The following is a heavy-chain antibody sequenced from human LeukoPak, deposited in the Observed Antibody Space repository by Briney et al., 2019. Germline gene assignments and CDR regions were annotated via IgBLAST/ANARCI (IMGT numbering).Heavy chain of an antibody. CDR3: ARDYGGSSPFDY. J-gene: IGHJ4*02. CDR1: GFTFSSYS. CDR2: ISSSDSTI. V-gene: IGHV3-48*04. Sequence: GGSLRLSCAACGFTFSSYSMNWVRQAPGKGLEWVSYISSSDSTIYYADSVKGRFTISRDNAKNSLYLQMNSLRAEDTAVYYCARDYGGSSPFDYWGQGTLVTVSS. D-gene: IGHD4-23*01.